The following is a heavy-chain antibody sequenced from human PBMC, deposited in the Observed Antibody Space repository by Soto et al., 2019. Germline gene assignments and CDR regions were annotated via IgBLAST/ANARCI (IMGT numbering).Heavy chain of an antibody. J-gene: IGHJ4*02. CDR1: GGSISSGDSY. D-gene: IGHD3-22*01. V-gene: IGHV4-30-4*01. Sequence: SETLSLTCSVSGGSISSGDSYWSWIRQPPMKGLEWIGYISYSGSTSYNVSLKSRFSISVDTSKNQVSLKLSSVTAADTAMYYCARAVYYYDSSGHDYLYYLDYWGKGTLVTVSS. CDR3: ARAVYYYDSSGHDYLYYLDY. CDR2: ISYSGST.